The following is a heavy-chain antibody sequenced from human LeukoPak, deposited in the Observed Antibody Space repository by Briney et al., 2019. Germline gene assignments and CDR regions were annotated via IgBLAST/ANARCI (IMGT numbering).Heavy chain of an antibody. CDR2: ISSSSSSI. V-gene: IGHV3-21*04. D-gene: IGHD1-26*01. CDR1: GFTFSTYS. Sequence: PGGSLRLSCAASGFTFSTYSMNWVRQAPGKGLEWVSSISSSSSSIYYADSVKGRFTISRDNSRNTLYLQMSSLRAEDTAVYYCAKPGGLVGPKGGAFDIWGQGTMVTVSS. CDR3: AKPGGLVGPKGGAFDI. J-gene: IGHJ3*02.